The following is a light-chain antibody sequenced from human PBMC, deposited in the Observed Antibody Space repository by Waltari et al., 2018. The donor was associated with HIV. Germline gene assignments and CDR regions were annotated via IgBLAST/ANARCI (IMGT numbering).Light chain of an antibody. J-gene: IGKJ1*01. V-gene: IGKV3-11*01. Sequence: VLTQSPATLSSSPGERATLSCRASQSVSFFLAWYQQKPGQAPRLLIYDASTRATGTPARFSGSGSETDFTLTISSLVPEDFAVYYCQHRFNWPRTTFGQGTQVE. CDR3: QHRFNWPRTT. CDR2: DAS. CDR1: QSVSFF.